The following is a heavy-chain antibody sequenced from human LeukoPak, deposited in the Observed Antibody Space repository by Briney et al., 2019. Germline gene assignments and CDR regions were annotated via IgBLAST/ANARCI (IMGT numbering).Heavy chain of an antibody. J-gene: IGHJ5*02. CDR2: INHSGST. D-gene: IGHD6-19*01. V-gene: IGHV4-34*01. CDR3: ARGVGSGWYGDWFDP. CDR1: GGSFSGYY. Sequence: SETLSLTCAVYGGSFSGYYWSWIRQPPGKGLEWIGEINHSGSTNYNPSLKSRVTISVDTSKNQFSLKLSSVAAADTAVYYCARGVGSGWYGDWFDPWGQGTLVTVSS.